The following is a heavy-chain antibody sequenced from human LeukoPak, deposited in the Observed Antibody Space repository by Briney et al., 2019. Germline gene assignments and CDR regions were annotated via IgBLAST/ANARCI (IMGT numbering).Heavy chain of an antibody. CDR3: ARDRYYYGSGSYPYMDV. CDR1: GGSISSSSYY. D-gene: IGHD3-10*01. CDR2: IYYSGST. Sequence: SETLSLTCTVSGGSISSSSYYWGWIRQPPGKGLEWLGSIYYSGSTYYNPSLKSRVTISVDTSKNQFSLKLSSVTAVDTAVYYCARDRYYYGSGSYPYMDVWGKGTTVTISS. J-gene: IGHJ6*03. V-gene: IGHV4-39*07.